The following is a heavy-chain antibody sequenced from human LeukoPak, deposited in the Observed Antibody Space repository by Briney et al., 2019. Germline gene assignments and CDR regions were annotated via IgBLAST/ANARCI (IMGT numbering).Heavy chain of an antibody. J-gene: IGHJ3*02. CDR3: ARDFPSYYYDSSGYYDAFDI. D-gene: IGHD3-22*01. CDR2: ISCSGSTI. CDR1: GCIFSDYY. Sequence: PGWALRLSRAGSGCIFSDYYMSWIRQAPGKGLDGVAYISCSGSTIYYADSVKGRFTMSRQNAKNSLYLQMNRLRAEDTAMYYCARDFPSYYYDSSGYYDAFDIWGQGTMVTASS. V-gene: IGHV3-11*04.